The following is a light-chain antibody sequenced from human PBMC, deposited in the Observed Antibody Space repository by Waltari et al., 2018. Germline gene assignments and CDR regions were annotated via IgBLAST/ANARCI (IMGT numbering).Light chain of an antibody. CDR2: GAS. J-gene: IGKJ1*01. CDR3: QQYDNWLGT. Sequence: EIVMTQSPATLSVFPGERATLSCRASQSIRSNLAWYQHKPGQAPRLLIYGASTRATGIPARFRGSWSGKEFTLTISSLQSEDFAVYFCQQYDNWLGTFGQGTKVEIK. CDR1: QSIRSN. V-gene: IGKV3-15*01.